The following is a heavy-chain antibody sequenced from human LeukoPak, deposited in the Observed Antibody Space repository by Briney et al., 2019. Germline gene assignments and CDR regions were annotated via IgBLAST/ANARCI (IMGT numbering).Heavy chain of an antibody. D-gene: IGHD5-24*01. CDR3: ARSRLGWLHQPIDY. Sequence: PSETLSLTCTVSAASFISSSHHWGWIRQSPGKGLEWIGTVYYGRTTYYNPSLDGRVTISLDTSANHFSLQLNSVTAADTAVYYCARSRLGWLHQPIDYWGQGTLVTVSS. CDR2: VYYGRTT. V-gene: IGHV4-39*02. CDR1: AASFISSSHH. J-gene: IGHJ4*02.